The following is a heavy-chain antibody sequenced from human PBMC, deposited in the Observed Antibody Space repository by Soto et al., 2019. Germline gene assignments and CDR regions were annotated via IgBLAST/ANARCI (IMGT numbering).Heavy chain of an antibody. CDR3: ATGGGFIEGRMVWFDP. Sequence: SETLSLTCSVYNGSLSGYSWNWIRQPPGKGLEWIGEINHSGTINYNPSLRSRVTMSVDRSRNQFSLKLRSVTAADTAVYYCATGGGFIEGRMVWFDPWGQGAQVT. CDR1: NGSLSGYS. CDR2: INHSGTI. D-gene: IGHD6-6*01. V-gene: IGHV4-34*01. J-gene: IGHJ5*02.